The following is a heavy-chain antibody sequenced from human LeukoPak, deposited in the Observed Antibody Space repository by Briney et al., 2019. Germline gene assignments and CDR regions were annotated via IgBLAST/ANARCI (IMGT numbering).Heavy chain of an antibody. Sequence: GGSLKISCKVSADTFINYWIAWVRQMPGKGLEWMGIIYPGDSETIYGPSFQGQVTISADRSLTTAYLQWRSLKASDSAMYYCVRRRGRWSDFDYWGQGTLVIVSS. CDR1: ADTFINYW. J-gene: IGHJ4*02. CDR2: IYPGDSET. CDR3: VRRRGRWSDFDY. D-gene: IGHD3-16*01. V-gene: IGHV5-51*01.